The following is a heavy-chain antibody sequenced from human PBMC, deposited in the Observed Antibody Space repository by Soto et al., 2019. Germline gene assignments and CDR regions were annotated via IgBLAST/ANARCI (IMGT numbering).Heavy chain of an antibody. Sequence: QVQLVESGGGVVQPERSLRLSCVATGLTFSNYGIHWVRQAPGRGLEWVAVIWHVGSQKYYADSVRGRFTISRDNSKNTVYLQMNSLRAEDTAVYYCEGRDDPFHVWGQGTMVTVSS. J-gene: IGHJ3*01. V-gene: IGHV3-33*01. CDR3: EGRDDPFHV. CDR2: IWHVGSQK. CDR1: GLTFSNYG.